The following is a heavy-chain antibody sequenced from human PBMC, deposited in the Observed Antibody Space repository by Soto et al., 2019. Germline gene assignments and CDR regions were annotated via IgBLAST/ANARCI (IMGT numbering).Heavy chain of an antibody. CDR2: MNPNSGNT. CDR1: GYTFTSYD. CDR3: ARVLLWFGAHWFDP. V-gene: IGHV1-8*01. D-gene: IGHD3-10*01. J-gene: IGHJ5*02. Sequence: QVQLVQSGAEVKKPGASVKVSCKAAGYTFTSYDINWVRQATGQGREWMGWMNPNSGNTGYAQKFQDRVTMTRNTSISTAYMELSSLRSEDTAVYYCARVLLWFGAHWFDPWGQGTLVTVSS.